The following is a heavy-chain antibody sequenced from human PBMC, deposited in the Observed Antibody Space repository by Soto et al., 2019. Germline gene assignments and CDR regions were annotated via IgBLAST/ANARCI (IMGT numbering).Heavy chain of an antibody. J-gene: IGHJ5*02. CDR1: GYTFTSYD. V-gene: IGHV1-8*01. CDR3: ARGYRLVAVAGTFDWFDH. CDR2: MNPNSGNT. Sequence: ASVKVSCKASGYTFTSYDINWVRQATGQGLEWMGWMNPNSGNTGYAQKFQGRVTMTRNTSISTAYMELSSLRSEDTAVYYCARGYRLVAVAGTFDWFDHWGQGTLVTVSS. D-gene: IGHD6-19*01.